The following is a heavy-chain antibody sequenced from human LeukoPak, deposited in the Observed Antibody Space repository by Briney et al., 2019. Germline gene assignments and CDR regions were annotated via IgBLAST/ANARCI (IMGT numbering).Heavy chain of an antibody. CDR1: GYSFTTHW. Sequence: GESLKISCKASGYSFTTHWIGWVRQMPGKGLEWMGTIYPGDSDTRHSPSFQGQVTISADQSISTAYLQWSSLKASDTAMYYCARHRRGMDVWGQGTTVTVSS. J-gene: IGHJ6*02. D-gene: IGHD6-6*01. CDR3: ARHRRGMDV. V-gene: IGHV5-51*01. CDR2: IYPGDSDT.